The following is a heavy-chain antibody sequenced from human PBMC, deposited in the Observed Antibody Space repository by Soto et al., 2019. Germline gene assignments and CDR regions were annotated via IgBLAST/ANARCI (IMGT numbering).Heavy chain of an antibody. Sequence: GASVKVSCKASGYTFTGYYMHWVRQAPGQGLEWMGWINPNSGGTNYAQKFQGRVTTTRDTSISTAYMELSRLRSDDTAVYYCARVAPIAAAGILYNYYGMDVWGQGTTVTVSS. CDR3: ARVAPIAAAGILYNYYGMDV. D-gene: IGHD6-13*01. CDR2: INPNSGGT. CDR1: GYTFTGYY. J-gene: IGHJ6*02. V-gene: IGHV1-2*02.